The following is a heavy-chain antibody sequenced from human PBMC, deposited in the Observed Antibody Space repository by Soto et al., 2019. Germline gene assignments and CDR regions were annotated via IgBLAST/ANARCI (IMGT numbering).Heavy chain of an antibody. CDR1: GGSLSXYY. Sequence: LSLTCVVSGGSLSXYYWSWIRQPPGKGLEWIGYINHSGSTNYNPSLKSRVTISVDTSKNQFSLKLTSVTAADTAVYYCARDKITGLFDYWGQGTLVTVSS. CDR3: ARDKITGLFDY. D-gene: IGHD2-8*02. CDR2: INHSGST. V-gene: IGHV4-34*01. J-gene: IGHJ4*02.